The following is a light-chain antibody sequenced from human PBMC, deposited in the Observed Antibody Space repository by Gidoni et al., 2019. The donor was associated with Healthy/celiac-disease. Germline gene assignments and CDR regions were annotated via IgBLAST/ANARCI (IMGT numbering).Light chain of an antibody. V-gene: IGLV2-14*01. CDR3: SSYTSSSTPWV. Sequence: QSALPPPASVSGSPGPSITISCTGTSSDVGGYNYVSWYQQHPGKAPKLMIYEVSNRPSGVSNRFSGSKSGNTASLTISGLQAEDEADYYCSSYTSSSTPWVFGGGTKLTVL. CDR1: SSDVGGYNY. CDR2: EVS. J-gene: IGLJ3*02.